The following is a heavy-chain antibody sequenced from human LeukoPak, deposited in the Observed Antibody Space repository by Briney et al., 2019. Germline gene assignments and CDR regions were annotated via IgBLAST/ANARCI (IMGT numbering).Heavy chain of an antibody. V-gene: IGHV4-34*01. Sequence: PSETLSPTCAVYGGSFSGYYWSWIRQPPGKGLEWIGEINHSGSTNYNPSLKSRVTISVDTSKNQFSLKLSSVTAADTAVYYCARRTPSGWFDPWGQGTLVTVSS. CDR2: INHSGST. D-gene: IGHD1-1*01. CDR3: ARRTPSGWFDP. J-gene: IGHJ5*02. CDR1: GGSFSGYY.